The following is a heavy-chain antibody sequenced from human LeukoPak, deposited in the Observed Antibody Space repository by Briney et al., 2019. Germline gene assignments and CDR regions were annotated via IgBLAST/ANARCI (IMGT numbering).Heavy chain of an antibody. J-gene: IGHJ3*02. Sequence: PGGSLRLSCAASGLTFSRYGMHWVRQAPGKGLEWVSIIYSGGSTFYADSVKGRFTIFRDNSKNTLYLQMNSRRAEDTAVYYCARGGSYLSAFDIWGQGTMVTVSS. V-gene: IGHV3-NL1*01. D-gene: IGHD1-26*01. CDR1: GLTFSRYG. CDR3: ARGGSYLSAFDI. CDR2: IYSGGST.